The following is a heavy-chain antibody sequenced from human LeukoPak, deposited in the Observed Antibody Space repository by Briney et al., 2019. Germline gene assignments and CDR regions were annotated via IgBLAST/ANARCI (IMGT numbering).Heavy chain of an antibody. V-gene: IGHV3-7*01. CDR2: INQDGSKE. Sequence: AGSLRLSCAASGFTFSNYWMTWVRQALGKGLEWVAHINQDGSKEYYMDSVKARFTISRDNAKNSLSLQMNSLRAEDTAVYYCVRDGGVSGYDLLDYWGQGTLVTVSS. CDR3: VRDGGVSGYDLLDY. CDR1: GFTFSNYW. D-gene: IGHD5-12*01. J-gene: IGHJ4*02.